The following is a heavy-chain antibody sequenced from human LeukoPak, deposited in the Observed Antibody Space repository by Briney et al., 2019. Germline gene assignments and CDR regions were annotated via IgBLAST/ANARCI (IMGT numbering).Heavy chain of an antibody. CDR3: ARSRQYYYDSSGYYYVDPTPGWFDP. CDR1: GGSISSYY. V-gene: IGHV4-4*07. CDR2: IYTSGST. J-gene: IGHJ5*02. Sequence: PSETLSLTCTVSGGSISSYYWSWIRQPAGKGLEWIGRIYTSGSTNYNPSLKSRVTMSVDTSKNQFSLKLSSVTAADTAVYYCARSRQYYYDSSGYYYVDPTPGWFDPWGQGTLVTVSS. D-gene: IGHD3-22*01.